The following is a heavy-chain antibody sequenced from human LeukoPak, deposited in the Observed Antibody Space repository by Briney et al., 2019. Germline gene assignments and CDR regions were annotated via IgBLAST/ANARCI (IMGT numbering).Heavy chain of an antibody. CDR1: GFTFSSYG. J-gene: IGHJ3*02. Sequence: GGSLRLSCAASGFTFSSYGMHWVRQAPGKGLEWVAFIRYDGSNKYYADSVKGRFTISRDNSKNTLYLQMNSLRAEDTAVYYCATPKGNGGWLDAFDIWGQGTMVTVSS. CDR3: ATPKGNGGWLDAFDI. D-gene: IGHD3-16*01. V-gene: IGHV3-30*02. CDR2: IRYDGSNK.